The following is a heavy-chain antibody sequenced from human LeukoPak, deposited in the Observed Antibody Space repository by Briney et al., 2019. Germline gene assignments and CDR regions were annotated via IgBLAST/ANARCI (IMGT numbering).Heavy chain of an antibody. J-gene: IGHJ4*02. Sequence: GGSLRLSCAASGFTFSSYAMHRVRQAPGKGLEWVSVISCNGSNKYYADSAKRRFTISRDNSKNTLYLQMNSLGAEDTAVYYWAREYATRYFDYWGEGTLVAVSA. CDR2: ISCNGSNK. D-gene: IGHD2-2*01. V-gene: IGHV3-30-3*01. CDR3: AREYATRYFDY. CDR1: GFTFSSYA.